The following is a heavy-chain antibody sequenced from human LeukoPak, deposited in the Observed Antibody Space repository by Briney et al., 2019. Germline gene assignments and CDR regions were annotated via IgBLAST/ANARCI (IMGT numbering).Heavy chain of an antibody. Sequence: GGSMRLSCAASGLAFSAYKMHWVRQAPRKGLVWVSRTSTDGYTTDYADFVQGRFTASRDNTKNTWSLEMNSLRAEDTAVYYCVVGGSPGYWGQGTLVTVSS. D-gene: IGHD2-15*01. CDR1: GLAFSAYK. CDR2: TSTDGYTT. J-gene: IGHJ4*02. CDR3: VVGGSPGY. V-gene: IGHV3-74*01.